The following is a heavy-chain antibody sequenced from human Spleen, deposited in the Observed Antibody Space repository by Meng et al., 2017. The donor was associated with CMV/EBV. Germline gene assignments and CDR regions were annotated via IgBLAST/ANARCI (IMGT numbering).Heavy chain of an antibody. V-gene: IGHV3-30*14. Sequence: GESLKISCEVSGFTFSDHHMDWVRQAPGKGLEWVAVIPYDGGNKYYADSVKGRFTISRDNSKNTLYLQMNSLRAEDTAVYYCAREGMAGSWFPNWYFDLWGRGTLVTVSS. D-gene: IGHD6-13*01. CDR2: IPYDGGNK. J-gene: IGHJ2*01. CDR3: AREGMAGSWFPNWYFDL. CDR1: GFTFSDHH.